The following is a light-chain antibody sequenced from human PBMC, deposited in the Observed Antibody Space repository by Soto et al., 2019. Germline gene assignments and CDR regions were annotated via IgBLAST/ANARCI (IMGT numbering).Light chain of an antibody. CDR3: QHYGTTPWT. J-gene: IGKJ1*01. V-gene: IGKV3-20*01. CDR1: QSVCSRC. Sequence: ETVLTQSPGTLSLSPGERVTLSCRASQSVCSRCFAWYQQKPGQSPRLLIYGASTRAIGIPDRFSGSGSGTDFTLTISRLEPEDFAVYYCQHYGTTPWTFGQGTKVGIK. CDR2: GAS.